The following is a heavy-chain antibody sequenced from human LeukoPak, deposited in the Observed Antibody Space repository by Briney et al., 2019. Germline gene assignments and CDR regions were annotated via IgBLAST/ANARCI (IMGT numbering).Heavy chain of an antibody. J-gene: IGHJ4*02. D-gene: IGHD6-13*01. CDR2: IKQDGSEK. Sequence: GGSLRLSCVASGFTFSSYAMSWVRQAPGKGLEWVANIKQDGSEKYYVDSVKGRFTISRDNAKNSLYLQMNSLRAEDTAVYYCAVEAAGGYWGQGTLVTVSS. CDR1: GFTFSSYA. CDR3: AVEAAGGY. V-gene: IGHV3-7*01.